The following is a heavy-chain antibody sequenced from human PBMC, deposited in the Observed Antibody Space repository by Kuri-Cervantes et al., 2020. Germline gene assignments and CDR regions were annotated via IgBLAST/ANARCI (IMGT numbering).Heavy chain of an antibody. CDR2: INHSGST. D-gene: IGHD2-15*01. CDR1: GGSFSGYY. V-gene: IGHV4-34*01. CDR3: ASAGGDCSGGSCYSGEADAFDI. J-gene: IGHJ3*02. Sequence: SETLSLTCAVYGGSFSGYYWSWIRQPPGKGLEWIGEINHSGSTNYNPSLKSRVTISVDTSKNQFSLKLSSVTAADTAVYYCASAGGDCSGGSCYSGEADAFDIWGQGTMVTVSS.